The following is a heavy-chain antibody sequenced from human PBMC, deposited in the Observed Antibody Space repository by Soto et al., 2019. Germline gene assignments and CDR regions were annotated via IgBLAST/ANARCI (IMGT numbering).Heavy chain of an antibody. Sequence: PSETLSLTCTVSGGSISHYHWNWVRQAPGKGLEWVSAISGSGGSTYYADSVKGRFTISRDNSKNTLYLQMSSLRAEDTAVYYCAKDLGEATIRYYMDVWGKGTTVTVSS. J-gene: IGHJ6*03. CDR2: ISGSGGST. D-gene: IGHD5-12*01. CDR3: AKDLGEATIRYYMDV. CDR1: GGSISHYH. V-gene: IGHV3-23*01.